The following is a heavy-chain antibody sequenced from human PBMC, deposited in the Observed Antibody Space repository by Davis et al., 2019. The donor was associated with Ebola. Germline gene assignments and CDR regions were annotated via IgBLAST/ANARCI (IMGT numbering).Heavy chain of an antibody. D-gene: IGHD1-26*01. CDR3: AREGGDRGSLNWFDP. V-gene: IGHV5-10-1*01. CDR1: GYTFTSHW. CDR2: IDPSYSRI. J-gene: IGHJ5*02. Sequence: PGGSLRLSCQGSGYTFTSHWISWVRQMPGTGLEWMGRIDPSYSRINYSPSFQGHVTISVDKSISTAYLQWSSLKASDTAMYYCAREGGDRGSLNWFDPWGQGSLVTVSS.